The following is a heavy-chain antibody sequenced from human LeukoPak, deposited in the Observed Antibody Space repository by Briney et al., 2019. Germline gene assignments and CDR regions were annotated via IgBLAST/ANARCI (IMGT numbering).Heavy chain of an antibody. J-gene: IGHJ4*02. V-gene: IGHV3-7*01. Sequence: GGSLRLSCAASGFTLSSYWMSWVRQAPGKGLEWVANIKQDGSEKYYVDSVKGRFTISRDNAKNSLYLQMNSLRAGDTAVYYCARRHSGYGYFDDWGRGTLVTASS. D-gene: IGHD5-12*01. CDR1: GFTLSSYW. CDR3: ARRHSGYGYFDD. CDR2: IKQDGSEK.